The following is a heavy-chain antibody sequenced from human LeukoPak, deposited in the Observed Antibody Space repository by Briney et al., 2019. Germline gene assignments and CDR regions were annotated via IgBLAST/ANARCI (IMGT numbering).Heavy chain of an antibody. CDR1: GGSISSSSYY. V-gene: IGHV4-39*02. J-gene: IGHJ4*02. D-gene: IGHD3-10*01. CDR2: IYYSGST. CDR3: AREKDRGVIRFDY. Sequence: SETLSLTCTVSGGSISSSSYYWGWIRQPPGKGLEWIGSIYYSGSTYYNPSLKSRVTVSVDTSKNQFSLKLSSVTAADTAVYYCAREKDRGVIRFDYWGQGTLVTVSS.